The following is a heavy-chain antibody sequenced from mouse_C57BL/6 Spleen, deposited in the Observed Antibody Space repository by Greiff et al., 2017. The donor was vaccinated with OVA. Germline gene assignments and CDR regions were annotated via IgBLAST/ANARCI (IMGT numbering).Heavy chain of an antibody. CDR3: ARGGPTVVAMDWYVDV. CDR2: IAPNSGGT. D-gene: IGHD1-1*01. J-gene: IGHJ1*03. Sequence: QVQLQQPGAELVKPGASVKLSCKASGYTFTSYWMHWVKPRPGRGLEWIGRIAPNSGGTKYNEKVKSKATLPVEKPSSPAYMQLSSLTSEDAAVYYCARGGPTVVAMDWYVDVWGTGTTATVSS. V-gene: IGHV1-72*01. CDR1: GYTFTSYW.